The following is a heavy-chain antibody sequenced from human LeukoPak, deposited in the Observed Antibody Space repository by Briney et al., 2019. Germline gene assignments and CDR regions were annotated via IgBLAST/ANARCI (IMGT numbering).Heavy chain of an antibody. D-gene: IGHD3-10*01. CDR1: GFIFDNYG. CDR3: AKDIFGSGKYYSYDHYGMDV. CDR2: LSDDGDVK. J-gene: IGHJ6*02. V-gene: IGHV3-30*18. Sequence: GGSLRLSCVASGFIFDNYGMHWVRQAPGKGLEWVAVLSDDGDVKYYADSVRGRFTISRDNSKNTLYLQLTSLRSEDTAVYYCAKDIFGSGKYYSYDHYGMDVWGQGTTVTVSS.